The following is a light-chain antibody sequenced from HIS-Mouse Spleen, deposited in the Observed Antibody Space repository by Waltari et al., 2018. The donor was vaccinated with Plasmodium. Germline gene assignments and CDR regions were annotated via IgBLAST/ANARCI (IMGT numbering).Light chain of an antibody. Sequence: QSALTQPASVSGSPGQSITISCTGTSSDVGSYNLVPWYQQHPGKAPKLMIYEGRKRPSGVSNRLSGSKSGNTASLTISGLQAEDEADYYCCSYAGSSNPFGGGTKLTVL. CDR3: CSYAGSSNP. V-gene: IGLV2-23*01. CDR1: SSDVGSYNL. J-gene: IGLJ2*01. CDR2: EGR.